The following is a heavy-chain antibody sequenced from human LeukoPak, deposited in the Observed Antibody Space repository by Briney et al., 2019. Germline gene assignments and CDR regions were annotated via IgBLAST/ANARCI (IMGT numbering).Heavy chain of an antibody. CDR2: IWYDGRTK. CDR3: ARLAKNWFDP. CDR1: GFTFSNYG. V-gene: IGHV3-33*01. J-gene: IGHJ5*02. Sequence: GGSLRLSCEVSGFTFSNYGMHWVRQAPGKGLEWVALIWYDGRTKFHADSVKGRFTISRDNFEDTLYLQMSSLRAEDTAVYYCARLAKNWFDPWGQGTLVTVSS.